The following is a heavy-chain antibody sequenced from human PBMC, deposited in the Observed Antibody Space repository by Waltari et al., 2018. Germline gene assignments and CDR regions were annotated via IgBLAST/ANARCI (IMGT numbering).Heavy chain of an antibody. V-gene: IGHV4-34*01. Sequence: QVQLHQWGAGLLKPSETLSLTCAVSGGPFTAYSRSWIRQSPDKGLEWIGEISHSGSTNYNPSLKSRVTMSVDTIKKQFSLKLTSGTAADTAVYFCARTWGYSPPLGWFDPWGRGTRVTVSS. CDR2: ISHSGST. D-gene: IGHD1-26*01. J-gene: IGHJ5*02. CDR1: GGPFTAYS. CDR3: ARTWGYSPPLGWFDP.